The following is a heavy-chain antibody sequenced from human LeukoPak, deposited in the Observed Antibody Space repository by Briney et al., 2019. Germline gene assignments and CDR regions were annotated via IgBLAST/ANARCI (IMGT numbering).Heavy chain of an antibody. Sequence: ASVKVSCKASGYTFTSYGISWVRQAPGQGLEWMGWISAYNGNTNYAQKLQGRVTMTTDTYTSTAYMELRSLRSDDTAVYYCARSGYYDSSWSFDYWGQGTLVTVCS. CDR2: ISAYNGNT. V-gene: IGHV1-18*01. CDR3: ARSGYYDSSWSFDY. CDR1: GYTFTSYG. D-gene: IGHD3-22*01. J-gene: IGHJ4*02.